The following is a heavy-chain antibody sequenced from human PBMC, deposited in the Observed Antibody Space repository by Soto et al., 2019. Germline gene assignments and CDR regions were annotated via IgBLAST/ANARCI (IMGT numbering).Heavy chain of an antibody. Sequence: PSETLSLTCPVSGYSISIGNYWGWIRQPPGKRLEWIGSIYQSGSTYYNPSLRSRATISVDTSKNQFSLKLSSVTAADPAGYYCAGVLGAPLYYFDYWGQGILVTVSS. D-gene: IGHD1-26*01. J-gene: IGHJ4*02. CDR3: AGVLGAPLYYFDY. V-gene: IGHV4-38-2*02. CDR1: GYSISIGNY. CDR2: IYQSGST.